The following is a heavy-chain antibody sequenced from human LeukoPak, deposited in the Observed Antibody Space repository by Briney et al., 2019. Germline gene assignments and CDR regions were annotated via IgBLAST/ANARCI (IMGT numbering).Heavy chain of an antibody. V-gene: IGHV3-74*01. Sequence: PGGSLRLSCAASGFTFSSNWMHWVRQAPGKGRVWVSRINPDGTYTTYADSVKGRFTISRDNAKNTLYLQMNSLRAEDTAVYYCAGGDSGYSSFWGQGTLVTVSS. D-gene: IGHD3-22*01. J-gene: IGHJ4*02. CDR2: INPDGTYT. CDR1: GFTFSSNW. CDR3: AGGDSGYSSF.